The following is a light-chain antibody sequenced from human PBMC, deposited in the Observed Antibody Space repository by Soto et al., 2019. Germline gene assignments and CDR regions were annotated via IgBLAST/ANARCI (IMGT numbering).Light chain of an antibody. J-gene: IGKJ4*01. CDR2: EAS. CDR3: QQRSNWIT. V-gene: IGKV3-11*01. Sequence: EIVLTQSPVTVSLSPGERATLSCRASQSVSNYLAWYQQKPGQPPRLLIYEASNRASGIPARFSGSGSGTDFILTITSLEPEDSAIYYCQQRSNWITFGGGTKVEI. CDR1: QSVSNY.